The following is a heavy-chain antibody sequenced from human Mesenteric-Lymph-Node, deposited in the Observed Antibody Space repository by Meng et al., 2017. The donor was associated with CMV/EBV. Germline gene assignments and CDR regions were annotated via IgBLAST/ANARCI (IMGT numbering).Heavy chain of an antibody. CDR1: GGSVSSGSYY. Sequence: GSLRLSCTVSGGSVSSGSYYWSWIRQPPGKGLEWIGYIYYSGSTNYNPSLKSRVTISVDTSKNHFSLKLSSVTAADTAVYYCARVGGNSGYVGAWGQGTLVTVSS. J-gene: IGHJ5*02. V-gene: IGHV4-61*03. D-gene: IGHD5-12*01. CDR2: IYYSGST. CDR3: ARVGGNSGYVGA.